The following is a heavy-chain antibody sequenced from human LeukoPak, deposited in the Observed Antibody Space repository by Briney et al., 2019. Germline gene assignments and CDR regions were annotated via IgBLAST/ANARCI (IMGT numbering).Heavy chain of an antibody. CDR1: GYTFTSYG. CDR3: ARVLVVATITRVFYYYYMDV. Sequence: ASVKVSCKASGYTFTSYGISWVRQAPGQGLEWMGWISAYNGNTNYAQKLQGRVTMTTDTSTSTAYMELRSLRSDDTAVYYCARVLVVATITRVFYYYYMDVWGKGTTVTVSS. V-gene: IGHV1-18*01. J-gene: IGHJ6*03. CDR2: ISAYNGNT. D-gene: IGHD5-12*01.